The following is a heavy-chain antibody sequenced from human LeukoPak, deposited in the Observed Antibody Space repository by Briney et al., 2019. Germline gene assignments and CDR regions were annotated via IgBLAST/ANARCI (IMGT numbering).Heavy chain of an antibody. CDR3: ARYSYDFWSDYFYYMDV. J-gene: IGHJ6*03. D-gene: IGHD3-3*01. Sequence: GGSLRLSCVASGFTFSNYWMSWVRQAPGKGLEWVANIKQDGSEKYYVASVKGRFTIPRDNAHNSLFLQMSSLRAEDTGVYYRARYSYDFWSDYFYYMDVGGKGTTVTVSS. CDR1: GFTFSNYW. V-gene: IGHV3-7*01. CDR2: IKQDGSEK.